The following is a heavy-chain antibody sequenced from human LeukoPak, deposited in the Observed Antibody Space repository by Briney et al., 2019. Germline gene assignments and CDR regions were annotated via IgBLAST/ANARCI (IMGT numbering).Heavy chain of an antibody. V-gene: IGHV4-34*01. CDR2: INHSGST. Sequence: SETLSLTCAVYGGSFSGYYWSWIRQPPGKGLEWIGEINHSGSTNYNPPLKSRVTISVDTSKNQFSLKLSSVTAADTAVYYCARARLGYYDSSGKYNWFDPWGQGTLVTVSS. J-gene: IGHJ5*02. CDR1: GGSFSGYY. CDR3: ARARLGYYDSSGKYNWFDP. D-gene: IGHD3-22*01.